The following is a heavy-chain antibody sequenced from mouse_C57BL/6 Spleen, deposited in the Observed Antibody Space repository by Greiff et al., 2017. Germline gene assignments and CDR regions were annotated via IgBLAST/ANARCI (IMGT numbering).Heavy chain of an antibody. CDR2: IHPNSGST. CDR3: ARSEDIYYDYDGGAWFAY. D-gene: IGHD2-4*01. J-gene: IGHJ3*01. CDR1: GYTFTSYW. V-gene: IGHV1-64*01. Sequence: QVQLQQPGAELVKPGASVKLSCKASGYTFTSYWMHWVKQRPGQGLEWIGMIHPNSGSTNYNEKFKSKATLTVDKSSSTAYMQLSSLTSEDSAVYCCARSEDIYYDYDGGAWFAYWGQGTLVTVSA.